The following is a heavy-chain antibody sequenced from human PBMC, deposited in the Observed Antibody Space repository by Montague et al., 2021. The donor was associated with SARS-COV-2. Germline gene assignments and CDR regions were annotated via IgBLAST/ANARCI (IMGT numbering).Heavy chain of an antibody. CDR2: IYYSGST. J-gene: IGHJ4*02. CDR1: GGSISSYY. Sequence: SETLSLTCTVSGGSISSYYWSWTRQPPGKGLEWIGYIYYSGSTNYNPSLKSRVTISVDTSKNQFSLKLSSVTAADTAVYYCARGFDYWGQGTLVTVSS. V-gene: IGHV4-59*13. CDR3: ARGFDY.